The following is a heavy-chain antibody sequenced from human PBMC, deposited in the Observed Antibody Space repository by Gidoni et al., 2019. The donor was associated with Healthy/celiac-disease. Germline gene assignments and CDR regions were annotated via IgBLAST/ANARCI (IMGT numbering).Heavy chain of an antibody. Sequence: QVQLAQARAEVTKPGSSVKVSCTASGGPFSSYATSWGRQAPGQGLELMGGIIPVFGTANYAQKFHGRVTITANKSTSTAYMELSSLRSEDTAVYYCARSSQYQLLSSHKPSDDAFDIWGQGTMVTVSS. J-gene: IGHJ3*02. CDR1: GGPFSSYA. D-gene: IGHD2-2*01. CDR3: ARSSQYQLLSSHKPSDDAFDI. V-gene: IGHV1-69*06. CDR2: IIPVFGTA.